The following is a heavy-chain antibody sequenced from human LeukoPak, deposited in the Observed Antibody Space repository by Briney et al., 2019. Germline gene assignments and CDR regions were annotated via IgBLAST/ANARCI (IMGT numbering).Heavy chain of an antibody. CDR1: GYSLTVYY. CDR2: INPNSGGT. Sequence: VASVKVSCKASGYSLTVYYIHWVRQAPGQGVEWMGWINPNSGGTNYAQKFQGRVTMTRDTSISTAYMELSRLGSDDTAVYYCARVVRGVMGATYYFDYWGQGTLVTVSS. CDR3: ARVVRGVMGATYYFDY. D-gene: IGHD3-10*01. J-gene: IGHJ4*02. V-gene: IGHV1-2*02.